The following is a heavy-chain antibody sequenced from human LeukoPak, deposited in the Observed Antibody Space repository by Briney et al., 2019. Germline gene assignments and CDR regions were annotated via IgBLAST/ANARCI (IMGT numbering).Heavy chain of an antibody. V-gene: IGHV3-30*04. CDR3: ARGRWGFDY. Sequence: PGGSLRLSCAASGFTFSTFAMHWVRQAPGKGLEWVAILSYDGSSKYYADSVKGRFTISRDNSKNTLYLQMNSLRAEDTAVYYCARGRWGFDYWGQGTLVTVSS. CDR1: GFTFSTFA. D-gene: IGHD3-16*01. J-gene: IGHJ4*02. CDR2: LSYDGSSK.